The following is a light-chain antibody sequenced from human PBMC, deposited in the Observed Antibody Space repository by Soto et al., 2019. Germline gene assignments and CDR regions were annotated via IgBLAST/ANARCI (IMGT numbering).Light chain of an antibody. CDR3: QQYNSAPWT. J-gene: IGKJ1*01. CDR2: AAS. CDR1: QGISSY. Sequence: DILMTQSPSSLSASVGDRVTITCRASQGISSYLAWYQQKPGKVPKLLIYAASTLQPGVPARFSGSGSGTDFTLTISSLQPEDVAAYYCQQYNSAPWTFGQGTKVEIK. V-gene: IGKV1-27*01.